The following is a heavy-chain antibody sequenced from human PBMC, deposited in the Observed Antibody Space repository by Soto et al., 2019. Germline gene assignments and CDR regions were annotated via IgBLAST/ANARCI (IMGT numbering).Heavy chain of an antibody. V-gene: IGHV3-9*01. CDR1: GFSFRNYA. D-gene: IGHD4-4*01. Sequence: GGSLRLSCAAAGFSFRNYAMHWVRQAPGKGLEWVSGISWNSGTIGYADSVKGRFTISRDNAKNSLYLEMNSLRAEDTALYYCAKDKLYSNYEYYFDHWGQGTLVTVSS. CDR3: AKDKLYSNYEYYFDH. J-gene: IGHJ4*02. CDR2: ISWNSGTI.